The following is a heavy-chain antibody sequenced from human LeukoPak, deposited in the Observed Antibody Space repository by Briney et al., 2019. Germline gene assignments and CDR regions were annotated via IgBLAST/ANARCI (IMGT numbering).Heavy chain of an antibody. CDR1: GGSLSSYY. CDR3: ARRVEVSPGSALEY. V-gene: IGHV4-4*07. Sequence: SETLSLACTVSGGSLSSYYWTWIRQPAGKGLEWIGLIYTSGSTKYNPSLKSRVTMSVDTSKKQISLKLSSVTAADTAVYYCARRVEVSPGSALEYWGQGTQVTVSS. CDR2: IYTSGST. J-gene: IGHJ4*02. D-gene: IGHD2-15*01.